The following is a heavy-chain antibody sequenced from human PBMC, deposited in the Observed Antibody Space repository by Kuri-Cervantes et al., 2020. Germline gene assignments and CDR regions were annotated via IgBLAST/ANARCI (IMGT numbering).Heavy chain of an antibody. V-gene: IGHV3-9*01. CDR2: ISWNSDKI. D-gene: IGHD1-14*01. Sequence: GGSLRLSCAASGLTVSSNYMSWVRQAPGKGLEWVSGISWNSDKIDYADSVQGRFTISRDNAKKTLYLQMNSLRIEDTALYYCATWRNNFDYWGQGTVVTVSS. J-gene: IGHJ4*02. CDR1: GLTVSSNY. CDR3: ATWRNNFDY.